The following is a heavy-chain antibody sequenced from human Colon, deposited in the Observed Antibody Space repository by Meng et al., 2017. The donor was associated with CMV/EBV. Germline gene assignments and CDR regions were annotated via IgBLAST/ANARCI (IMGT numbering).Heavy chain of an antibody. CDR2: IYSGGSST. V-gene: IGHV3-23*03. CDR1: GFTWSSYA. CDR3: AHAFRSGYYYYYGMDV. J-gene: IGHJ6*02. D-gene: IGHD1-26*01. Sequence: GGSLRLSCAASGFTWSSYAMSWVRQAPGKGLEGVSGIYSGGSSTYYADSVKGRFTISRDHSKNTLYLQMHSLRAEDTAVYYCAHAFRSGYYYYYGMDVWGQGTTVTVSS.